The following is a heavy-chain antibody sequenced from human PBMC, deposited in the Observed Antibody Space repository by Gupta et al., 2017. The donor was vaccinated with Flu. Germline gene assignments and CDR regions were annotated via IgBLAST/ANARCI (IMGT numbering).Heavy chain of an antibody. J-gene: IGHJ5*02. CDR1: GFF. D-gene: IGHD3-16*01. V-gene: IGHV4-61*08. CDR3: ARTRGGPGSNWLDP. CDR2: VSNSGTT. Sequence: GFFWSWIRQPPGKGLEWIGYVSNSGTTTYNPSLTSRLAISVDPSRTQFSLRLSSLTAADTAVYYCARTRGGPGSNWLDPWGQGTLVTVSS.